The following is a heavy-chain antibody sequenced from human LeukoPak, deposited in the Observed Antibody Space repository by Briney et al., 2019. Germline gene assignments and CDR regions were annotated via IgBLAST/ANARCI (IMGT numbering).Heavy chain of an antibody. D-gene: IGHD3-22*01. CDR2: ISGSGGST. Sequence: GGSLRLSCAASGSTFTFYAMSWVRQAPGKGLEWVSVISGSGGSTYYADSVKGRFTISRDNSKNTLYLQMNSLRAEDTAVYYCARDSSGLNWFDPWGQGTLVTVSS. J-gene: IGHJ5*02. CDR1: GSTFTFYA. CDR3: ARDSSGLNWFDP. V-gene: IGHV3-23*01.